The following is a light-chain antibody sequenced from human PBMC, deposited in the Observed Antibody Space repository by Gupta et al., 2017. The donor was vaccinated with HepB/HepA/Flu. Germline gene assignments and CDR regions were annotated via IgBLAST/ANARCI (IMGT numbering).Light chain of an antibody. CDR3: QQRDTWPLT. J-gene: IGKJ4*01. CDR1: QSIGSY. CDR2: DAS. Sequence: ESVLTQSPATLSLSPGERGTLSCRASQSIGSYLAWYQQKPGQAPRLLIYDASNRATGIPARFSGSGSGTDFTLTISSLEPEDFAVYYCQQRDTWPLTFGGGTKVEIK. V-gene: IGKV3-11*01.